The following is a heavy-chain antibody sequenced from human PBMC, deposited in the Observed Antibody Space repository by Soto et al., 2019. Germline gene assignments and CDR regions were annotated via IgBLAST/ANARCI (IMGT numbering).Heavy chain of an antibody. Sequence: LQTLSVTCVISGDSVSSKGAAWNWIRQFPSGGLEWLGRTYYRSKWSTEYAVTVKSRISINPDTSKNQFSLQLISVTPDDTAIYYSARAPPPVGESYYIDF. CDR3: ARAPPPVGESYYIDF. CDR1: GDSVSSKGAA. D-gene: IGHD1-26*01. V-gene: IGHV6-1*01. J-gene: IGHJ6*03. CDR2: TYYRSKWST.